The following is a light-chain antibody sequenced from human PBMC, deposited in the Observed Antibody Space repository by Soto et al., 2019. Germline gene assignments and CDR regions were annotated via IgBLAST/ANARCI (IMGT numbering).Light chain of an antibody. Sequence: VVLTQSPGSLSLSPGERATLSCRASQSVRTKLAWYQQKPGQAPRLLIYGASSRATGIPARFSGSGSGTEFTLTISSLQSEDSGVYYCQQYNKWPAEITFGQGTRLEI. CDR3: QQYNKWPAEIT. CDR2: GAS. CDR1: QSVRTK. J-gene: IGKJ5*01. V-gene: IGKV3D-15*01.